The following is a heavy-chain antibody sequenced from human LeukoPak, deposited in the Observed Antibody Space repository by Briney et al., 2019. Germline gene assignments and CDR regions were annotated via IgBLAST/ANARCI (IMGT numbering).Heavy chain of an antibody. Sequence: GGSLRLSCVASGFTFSDYYMSWIRQALGKGLEWVSYISGRGITIYNADSVKGRFTISRDNAKNSLYLQMNSLRAEDTAVYYCTRRHYYDGRGYSVDYWGQGTLVTVSS. D-gene: IGHD3-22*01. CDR3: TRRHYYDGRGYSVDY. V-gene: IGHV3-11*01. CDR2: ISGRGITI. CDR1: GFTFSDYY. J-gene: IGHJ4*02.